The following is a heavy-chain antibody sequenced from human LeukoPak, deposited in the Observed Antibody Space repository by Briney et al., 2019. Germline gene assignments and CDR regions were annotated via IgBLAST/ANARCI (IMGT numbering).Heavy chain of an antibody. CDR2: INPNSGGT. J-gene: IGHJ4*02. V-gene: IGHV1-2*02. CDR3: ARSIAVAGTGVLVDY. CDR1: GYTFTSYD. Sequence: ASVKVSCKASGYTFTSYDINWVRQATGQGLEWMGWINPNSGGTNYAQKFQGRVTMTRDTSISIAYMELSRLRSDDTAVYYCARSIAVAGTGVLVDYWGQGTLVTVSS. D-gene: IGHD6-19*01.